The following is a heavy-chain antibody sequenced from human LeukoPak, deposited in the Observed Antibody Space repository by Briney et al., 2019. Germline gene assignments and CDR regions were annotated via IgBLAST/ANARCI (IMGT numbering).Heavy chain of an antibody. CDR2: MNPNSGNT. J-gene: IGHJ3*01. CDR1: GYTFTSYD. CDR3: ARTIYYYESTSYFSDAFDV. V-gene: IGHV1-8*01. D-gene: IGHD3-22*01. Sequence: ASVKVSCKASGYTFTSYDINWVRQATGQGLEWMGWMNPNSGNTGYAQKFQGRVTMTRNTSISTAYMELSSLRSEDTAVYYCARTIYYYESTSYFSDAFDVWGQGTMVTVSS.